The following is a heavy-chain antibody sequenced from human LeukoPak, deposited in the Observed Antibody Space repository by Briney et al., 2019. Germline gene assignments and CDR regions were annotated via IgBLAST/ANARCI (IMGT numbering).Heavy chain of an antibody. CDR1: GYIVADLS. CDR3: ATDLHSPLRGDGPGRGF. CDR2: FDPAEKTT. J-gene: IGHJ4*02. V-gene: IGHV1-24*01. D-gene: IGHD1-26*01. Sequence: ASVKVSCKVSGYIVADLSIHWVRQAPGKGLEWMGGFDPAEKTTIYAQKFQGRVTMTEDTSTDTAYMELSGLRSEDTATYYCATDLHSPLRGDGPGRGFWGQGTLVIVS.